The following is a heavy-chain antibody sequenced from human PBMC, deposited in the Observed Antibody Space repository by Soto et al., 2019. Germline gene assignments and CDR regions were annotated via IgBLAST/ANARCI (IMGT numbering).Heavy chain of an antibody. D-gene: IGHD3-22*01. Sequence: SVKVSCKASGGTFSSYAISWVRQAPGQGLEWMGGIIPIFGTANYAQKFQGRVTITADKSTSTAYMELSSLRSEDTAVYYCARGGPSYDSSGYYSNDAFDIWGQGTMVTVSS. J-gene: IGHJ3*02. CDR1: GGTFSSYA. V-gene: IGHV1-69*06. CDR3: ARGGPSYDSSGYYSNDAFDI. CDR2: IIPIFGTA.